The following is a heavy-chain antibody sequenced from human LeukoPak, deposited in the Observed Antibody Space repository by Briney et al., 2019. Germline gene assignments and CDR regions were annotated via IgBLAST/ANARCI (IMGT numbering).Heavy chain of an antibody. CDR1: GYTLTELS. CDR3: ATDMSPPYSSGWYNYFDY. CDR2: FDPEDGET. J-gene: IGHJ4*02. D-gene: IGHD6-19*01. Sequence: ASVKVSRKVSGYTLTELSMHWVRQAPGKGLEWMGGFDPEDGETIYAQKFQGRVTMTEDTSTDTAYMELSSLRSEDTAVYYCATDMSPPYSSGWYNYFDYWGQGTLVTVSS. V-gene: IGHV1-24*01.